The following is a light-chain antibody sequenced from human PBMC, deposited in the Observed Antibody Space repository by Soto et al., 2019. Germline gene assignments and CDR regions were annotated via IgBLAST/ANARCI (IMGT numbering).Light chain of an antibody. CDR3: QQYNNWPPMYT. V-gene: IGKV3-15*01. J-gene: IGKJ2*01. Sequence: EIVMTQSPATLSVSPGERATLSCRASQSVSSNLAWYQQKPGQAPRLLIYGASTRATGTPARFSGSGSGTEFILTISSLQPEDFAVYYCQQYNNWPPMYTFGQGTKLEIK. CDR1: QSVSSN. CDR2: GAS.